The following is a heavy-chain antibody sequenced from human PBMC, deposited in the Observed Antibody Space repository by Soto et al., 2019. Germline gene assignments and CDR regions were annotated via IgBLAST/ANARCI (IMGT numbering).Heavy chain of an antibody. CDR3: ARDLLGCGGCYNFAV. D-gene: IGHD2-8*02. CDR2: IYYSGST. CDR1: GGSISSYY. V-gene: IGHV4-59*01. J-gene: IGHJ4*02. Sequence: SATLSLTCTFSGGSISSYYWSWIRQPPGKGLEWIGYIYYSGSTNYNPSLMSRVTISVDTSKNQFSLKLSSVTAADTAVYYCARDLLGCGGCYNFAVCGQGSLV.